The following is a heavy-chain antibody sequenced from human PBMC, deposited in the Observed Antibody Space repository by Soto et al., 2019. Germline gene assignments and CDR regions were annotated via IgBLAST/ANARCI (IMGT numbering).Heavy chain of an antibody. J-gene: IGHJ4*02. V-gene: IGHV4-39*01. CDR3: ARHSGERLIFFDY. CDR2: IYYSGST. D-gene: IGHD3-10*01. CDR1: GGSISSSSYY. Sequence: SETLSLTCTVSGGSISSSSYYWGWIRQPPGKGLEWIGSIYYSGSTNYNPSLKSRVTISVDTSKNQFSLKLSSVTAADTAVYYCARHSGERLIFFDYWGQGTLVTVSS.